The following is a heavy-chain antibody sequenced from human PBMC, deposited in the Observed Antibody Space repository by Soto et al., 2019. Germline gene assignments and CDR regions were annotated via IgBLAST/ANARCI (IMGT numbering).Heavy chain of an antibody. CDR3: ARDGDRSSLGHYYYLDV. J-gene: IGHJ6*03. V-gene: IGHV3-48*01. Sequence: GSLRLSCAASGFTFSTYNMNWVRQAPGKGLEWVSFISGSDFTTYYADSVKGRFTISRDNGKNSLSLQMNSLRAEDTAVYYCARDGDRSSLGHYYYLDVWGKGTTVTVSS. CDR2: ISGSDFTT. CDR1: GFTFSTYN. D-gene: IGHD6-6*01.